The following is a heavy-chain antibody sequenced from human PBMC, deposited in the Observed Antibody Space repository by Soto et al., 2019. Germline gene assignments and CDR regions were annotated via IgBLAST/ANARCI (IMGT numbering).Heavy chain of an antibody. Sequence: SETLSLTCTVSGGSISSSSYYWGWIRQPPGKGLKWIGSIYYSGSTYYNPSLKSRVTISVDTSKNQFSLKLSSVTAADTAVYYCARHSRGGYDSFRFRFDPWGQGTLVTVSS. CDR2: IYYSGST. J-gene: IGHJ5*02. CDR1: GGSISSSSYY. D-gene: IGHD5-12*01. V-gene: IGHV4-39*01. CDR3: ARHSRGGYDSFRFRFDP.